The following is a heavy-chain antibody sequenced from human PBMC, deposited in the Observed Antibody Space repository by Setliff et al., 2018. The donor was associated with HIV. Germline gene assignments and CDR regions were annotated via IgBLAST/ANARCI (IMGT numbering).Heavy chain of an antibody. D-gene: IGHD6-6*01. CDR2: IIPLFGTA. Sequence: SVKVSCKASGGTFNINAVTWVRQAPGQGLEWVGAIIPLFGTANCAQKFQGRVTITADDSTSTVYMEVRSLRSADTAVYYCSKVSEHRTSSGSFYYYMDVWGEGTTVTVSS. V-gene: IGHV1-69*13. J-gene: IGHJ6*03. CDR3: SKVSEHRTSSGSFYYYMDV. CDR1: GGTFNINA.